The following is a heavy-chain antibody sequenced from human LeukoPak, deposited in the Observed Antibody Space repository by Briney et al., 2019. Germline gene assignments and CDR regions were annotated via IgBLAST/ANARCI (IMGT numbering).Heavy chain of an antibody. J-gene: IGHJ4*02. D-gene: IGHD1-26*01. Sequence: PSETLSLTCAVYGGSFSGYYWSWIRQPPGKGLEWIGEINHSGSTNYNPSLKSRVTISVDTSKNQFSLKLSSVTAADTAVYYCASVDRGSFLFDYWGQGTLVTVSS. CDR1: GGSFSGYY. V-gene: IGHV4-34*01. CDR2: INHSGST. CDR3: ASVDRGSFLFDY.